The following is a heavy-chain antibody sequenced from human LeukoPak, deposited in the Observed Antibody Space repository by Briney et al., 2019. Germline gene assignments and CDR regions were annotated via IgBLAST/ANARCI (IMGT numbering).Heavy chain of an antibody. CDR3: ARGSSADTTMGDY. J-gene: IGHJ4*02. D-gene: IGHD5-18*01. CDR1: GFTFSSHS. CDR2: IASSSSHI. Sequence: GGSLRLSCAASGFTFSSHSTNWVRQAPGKGLEWVSSIASSSSHIYYADSVKGRFTISRDNGKNSLYLQMNSLRAEDTAVYYCARGSSADTTMGDYWGLGTLVTVSS. V-gene: IGHV3-21*01.